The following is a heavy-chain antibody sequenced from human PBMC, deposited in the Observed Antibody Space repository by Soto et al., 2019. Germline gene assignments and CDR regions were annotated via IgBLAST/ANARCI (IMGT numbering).Heavy chain of an antibody. CDR2: ISSSSSYK. V-gene: IGHV3-21*01. CDR1: GFTFSSYG. J-gene: IGHJ6*02. Sequence: LRLSCAASGFTFSSYGMNWVRQAPGKGLEWVSSISSSSSYKNYAESVKGRFTISRDNAKNSLYLQMNSLRAEDTAVYYCARDPTDSKYYYYYGMDVWGQGTTVTVSS. D-gene: IGHD6-13*01. CDR3: ARDPTDSKYYYYYGMDV.